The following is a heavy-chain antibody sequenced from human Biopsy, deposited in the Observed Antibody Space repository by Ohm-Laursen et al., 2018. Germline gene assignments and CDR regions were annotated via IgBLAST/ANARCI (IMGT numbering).Heavy chain of an antibody. V-gene: IGHV1-24*01. J-gene: IGHJ4*02. Sequence: GASVKVSCKVSGYTLTELSMHWVRQAPGKGLEWMGGFAPENGKTVYAQNLQARVSVTEDTSTDTAYMELRSLRSGDTAVYYCAADINVWNVNYWGQGTQVTVSS. D-gene: IGHD1-1*01. CDR2: FAPENGKT. CDR3: AADINVWNVNY. CDR1: GYTLTELS.